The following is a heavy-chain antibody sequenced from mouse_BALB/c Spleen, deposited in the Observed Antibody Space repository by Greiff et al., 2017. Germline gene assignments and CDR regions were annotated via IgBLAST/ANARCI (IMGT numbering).Heavy chain of an antibody. V-gene: IGHV14-3*02. D-gene: IGHD2-3*01. CDR2: IDPANGNT. Sequence: VQLQQSGAELVKPGASVKLSCTASGFNIKDTYMHWVKQRPEQGLEWIGRIDPANGNTKYDPKFQGKATITADTSSNTAYLQLSNLTSEDTAVYYCARDGYYHAMDYWGQGTAVTVSS. CDR1: GFNIKDTY. CDR3: ARDGYYHAMDY. J-gene: IGHJ4*01.